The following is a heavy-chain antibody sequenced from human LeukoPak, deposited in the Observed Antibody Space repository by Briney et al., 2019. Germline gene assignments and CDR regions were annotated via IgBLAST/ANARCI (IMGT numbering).Heavy chain of an antibody. V-gene: IGHV4-4*02. J-gene: IGHJ4*02. D-gene: IGHD6-13*01. CDR3: AREQGYIAAGLGY. CDR1: GGSISSGNW. Sequence: SETLSLTCAVSGGSISSGNWWSWVRQPPGKGLEWIGEIYHSGSTNYNPSLKSRVTISVDKSKNQFSLKLSSVTAADTAVYYCAREQGYIAAGLGYWGQGTLVTVSS. CDR2: IYHSGST.